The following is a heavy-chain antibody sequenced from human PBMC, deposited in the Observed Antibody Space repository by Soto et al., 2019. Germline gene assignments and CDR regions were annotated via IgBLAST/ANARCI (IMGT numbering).Heavy chain of an antibody. J-gene: IGHJ4*02. D-gene: IGHD6-13*01. CDR2: IIPILGIA. CDR3: AREFTGVAAAGNYDY. V-gene: IGHV1-69*08. CDR1: GGTFSSYT. Sequence: QVQLVQSGAEVKKPGSSVKVSCKASGGTFSSYTISWVRQAPGQGLEWMGRIIPILGIANYAQKFRGRVTITADKSTSTAYMELSSLRSEDTAVYYCAREFTGVAAAGNYDYWGQGTLVTVSS.